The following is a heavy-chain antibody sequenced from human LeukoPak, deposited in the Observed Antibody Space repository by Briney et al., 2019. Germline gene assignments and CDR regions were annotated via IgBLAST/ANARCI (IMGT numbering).Heavy chain of an antibody. CDR2: IKTDGSIT. Sequence: GGSLRLSCAASGFCFCNFWMHWVRQAPGKGLEWVSRIKTDGSITAYADSVKGRFTISRDNAKNTLYLHMNSLKGEDTATYFCTREADPAFSASSSPDFWGQGTPVTVS. V-gene: IGHV3-74*01. CDR3: TREADPAFSASSSPDF. CDR1: GFCFCNFW. J-gene: IGHJ4*02. D-gene: IGHD6-6*01.